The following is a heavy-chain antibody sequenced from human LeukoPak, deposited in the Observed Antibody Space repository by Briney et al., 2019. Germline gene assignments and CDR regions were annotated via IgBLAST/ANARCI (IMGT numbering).Heavy chain of an antibody. CDR2: ISSSSSSYI. CDR1: GFTFSNYS. D-gene: IGHD1-20*01. V-gene: IGHV3-21*01. CDR3: ARATFRIPEDY. Sequence: SGGSLRLSCAASGFTFSNYSMNWVRQAPGKGLEWVSSISSSSSSYIYYADSVKGRFTISRDNAKNSLYLQMNSLRAEDTAVYYCARATFRIPEDYWGQGTLVTVSS. J-gene: IGHJ4*02.